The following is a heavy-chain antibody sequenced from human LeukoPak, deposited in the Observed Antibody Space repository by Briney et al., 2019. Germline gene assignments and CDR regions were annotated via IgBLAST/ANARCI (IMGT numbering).Heavy chain of an antibody. Sequence: ASETLSLTCAVYGGSFSGYYWSWIRQPPGKGLEWIGEINHSGSTNYNPPLKSRVTISVDTSKNQFSLKLSSVTAADTAVYYCASLHYYDSSGYSKYYFDYWGQGTLVTVSS. V-gene: IGHV4-34*01. J-gene: IGHJ4*02. CDR2: INHSGST. CDR1: GGSFSGYY. CDR3: ASLHYYDSSGYSKYYFDY. D-gene: IGHD3-22*01.